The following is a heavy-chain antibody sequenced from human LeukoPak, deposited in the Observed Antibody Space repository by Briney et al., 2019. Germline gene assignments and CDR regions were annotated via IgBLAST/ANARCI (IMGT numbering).Heavy chain of an antibody. CDR2: INPNSGGT. CDR1: GYTFTGYY. J-gene: IGHJ4*02. V-gene: IGHV1-2*02. Sequence: ASVKVSCKASGYTFTGYYMHWVRQAPGQGLEWMGWINPNSGGTNYAQKFQGRVTMTRDTSISTAYMELSSLRSDDTAVYYCARDLNYDILTGYYPLDYWGQGTLVTVSS. CDR3: ARDLNYDILTGYYPLDY. D-gene: IGHD3-9*01.